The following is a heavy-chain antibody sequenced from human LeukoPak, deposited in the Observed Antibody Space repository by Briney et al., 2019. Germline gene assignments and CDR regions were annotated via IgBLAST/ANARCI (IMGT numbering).Heavy chain of an antibody. J-gene: IGHJ4*02. D-gene: IGHD3-3*01. CDR1: GFTFSSHW. CDR2: IKPDGSEK. V-gene: IGHV3-7*01. Sequence: GGPLRLSCAASGFTFSSHWMSWVRQAPGKGLEWVAIIKPDGSEKAYVDSVKGRFTISRDNAKNSLYLQMNSLRAEDTAVYYCARYGAYDFAYWGQGTLVTVSS. CDR3: ARYGAYDFAY.